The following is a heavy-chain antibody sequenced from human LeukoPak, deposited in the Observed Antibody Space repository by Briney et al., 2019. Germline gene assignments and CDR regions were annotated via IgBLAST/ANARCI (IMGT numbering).Heavy chain of an antibody. CDR2: INPNSGGT. D-gene: IGHD6-13*01. CDR1: GYTFTGYY. V-gene: IGHV1-2*04. CDR3: ARGSYSSSWSFDY. J-gene: IGHJ4*02. Sequence: ASVKVSCKASGYTFTGYYMHWVRQAPGQWLEWMGWINPNSGGTNYAQKFQGWVTMTRDTSISTAYMELSRLRSDDTAVYYCARGSYSSSWSFDYWGQGTLVTVSS.